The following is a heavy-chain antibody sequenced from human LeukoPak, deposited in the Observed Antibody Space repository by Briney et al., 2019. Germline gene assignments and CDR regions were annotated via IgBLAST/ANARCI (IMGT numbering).Heavy chain of an antibody. D-gene: IGHD3-22*01. Sequence: ASVKDSCKASGYTFTCYYMHWVRQAPGQGLEWMGWIKPNSGGTNYAQKFQGRVTMTRDTSISTAYMELSRLRSDDTAVYYCACSSHYDSSGYYYEPWFDPWGQGTLVTVSS. CDR3: ACSSHYDSSGYYYEPWFDP. J-gene: IGHJ5*02. CDR1: GYTFTCYY. V-gene: IGHV1-2*02. CDR2: IKPNSGGT.